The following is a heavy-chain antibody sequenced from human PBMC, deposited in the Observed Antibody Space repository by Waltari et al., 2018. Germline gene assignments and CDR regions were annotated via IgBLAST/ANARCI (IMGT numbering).Heavy chain of an antibody. CDR2: IYSGGST. D-gene: IGHD2-15*01. Sequence: ELQLVETGGGLVRPGGSLRLSCAATGFTVRSNYINWVRQAPGKGPEWRSVIYSGGSTDYADSVKGRFTIVRDNSKNTLYLQVDSLTAEDTAIYYCARGAFRAYQPLLYFDYWGLGTPVTVSS. J-gene: IGHJ4*02. CDR3: ARGAFRAYQPLLYFDY. V-gene: IGHV3-53*02. CDR1: GFTVRSNY.